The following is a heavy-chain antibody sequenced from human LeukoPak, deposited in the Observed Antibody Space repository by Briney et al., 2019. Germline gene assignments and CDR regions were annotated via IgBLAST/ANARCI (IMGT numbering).Heavy chain of an antibody. V-gene: IGHV4-38-2*02. CDR3: ARGDTYYDFWSGYQGYYYYMDV. D-gene: IGHD3-3*01. J-gene: IGHJ6*03. Sequence: SETLSLTRTVSGYSISSGYYWGWIRQPPGKGLEWIGSIYHSGSTYYNPSLKSRVTISVDTSKNQFSLKLSSVTAADMAVYYCARGDTYYDFWSGYQGYYYYMDVWGKGTTVTVSS. CDR1: GYSISSGYY. CDR2: IYHSGST.